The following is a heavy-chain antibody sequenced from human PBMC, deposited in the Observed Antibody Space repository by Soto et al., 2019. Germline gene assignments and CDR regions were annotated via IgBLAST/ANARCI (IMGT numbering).Heavy chain of an antibody. CDR3: AKDVKWVRSSYYYYYGMDV. J-gene: IGHJ6*02. CDR2: ISYDGSNK. Sequence: QVQLVESGGGVVQPGRSLRLSCAASGFTFSSYGMHWVRQAPGKGLEWVAVISYDGSNKYYADSVKGRFTISRDNSKNTLYLQMNSLRAEDTAVYYCAKDVKWVRSSYYYYYGMDVWGQGTTVTVSS. D-gene: IGHD5-12*01. CDR1: GFTFSSYG. V-gene: IGHV3-30*18.